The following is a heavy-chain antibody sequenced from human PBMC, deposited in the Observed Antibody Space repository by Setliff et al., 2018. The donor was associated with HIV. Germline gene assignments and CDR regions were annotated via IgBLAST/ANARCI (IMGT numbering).Heavy chain of an antibody. CDR3: ANPETPMVRGVITV. CDR2: IKSKTDGGTT. D-gene: IGHD3-10*01. J-gene: IGHJ4*02. Sequence: GGSLRLSCAASGFTFSNAWMSWVRQAPGKGLEWVGRIKSKTDGGTTDYAAPVKGRFTISRDNSKNTLYLQMNSLRAEDTAVYYCANPETPMVRGVITVWGQGTLVTVSS. CDR1: GFTFSNAW. V-gene: IGHV3-15*01.